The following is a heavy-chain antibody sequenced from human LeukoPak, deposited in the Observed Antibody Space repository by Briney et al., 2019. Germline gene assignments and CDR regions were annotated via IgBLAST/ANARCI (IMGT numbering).Heavy chain of an antibody. Sequence: ASVKVSCKASGGTFSSYAISWVRQAPGQGLEWVGRIIPIFGTANYAQKFQGRVTITTDESTSTAYMELSSLRSEDTAVYYCARAYAGGYSVWGQGTLVTVSS. D-gene: IGHD2-2*01. J-gene: IGHJ4*02. CDR2: IIPIFGTA. CDR1: GGTFSSYA. V-gene: IGHV1-69*05. CDR3: ARAYAGGYSV.